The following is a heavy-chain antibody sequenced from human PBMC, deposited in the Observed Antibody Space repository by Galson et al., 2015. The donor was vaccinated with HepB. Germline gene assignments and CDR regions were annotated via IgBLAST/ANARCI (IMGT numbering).Heavy chain of an antibody. CDR2: IYYSGST. V-gene: IGHV4-59*01. Sequence: ATLSLTCTVSGGSISSYYWSWIRQPPGKGLEWIGYIYYSGSTNYNPSLKSRVTISVDTSKNQFSLKLSSVTAADTAVYYCARDAYYYDSSGHQAMYFDLWGRGTLVTVSS. J-gene: IGHJ2*01. CDR1: GGSISSYY. D-gene: IGHD3-22*01. CDR3: ARDAYYYDSSGHQAMYFDL.